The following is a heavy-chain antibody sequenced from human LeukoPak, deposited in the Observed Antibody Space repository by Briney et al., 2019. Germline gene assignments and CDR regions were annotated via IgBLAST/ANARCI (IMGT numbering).Heavy chain of an antibody. Sequence: GGSLRLSCAASGFTFNNYAMSWVRQAPGKGLEWVSGISNSGGSTYYADSVKGRFTISRDNSKKTLYLQMNSLRAEDTAVYYCARSDYYDSSGYPLQFDYWGQGTLVTVSS. D-gene: IGHD3-22*01. CDR1: GFTFNNYA. CDR2: ISNSGGST. V-gene: IGHV3-23*01. J-gene: IGHJ4*02. CDR3: ARSDYYDSSGYPLQFDY.